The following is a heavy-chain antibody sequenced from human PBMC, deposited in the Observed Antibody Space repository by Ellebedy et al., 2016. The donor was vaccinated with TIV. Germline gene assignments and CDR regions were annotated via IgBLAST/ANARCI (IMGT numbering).Heavy chain of an antibody. Sequence: GESLKISCAASGFTFTSFWMTWVRQAPGKGLEWVANINQDGSERNYLDSVKSRFTISRDNAKNSLYLQMNSLRAEDTAVYYCARTGIDNWGQGTLVTVSS. CDR3: ARTGIDN. D-gene: IGHD6-13*01. V-gene: IGHV3-7*01. CDR2: INQDGSER. CDR1: GFTFTSFW. J-gene: IGHJ4*02.